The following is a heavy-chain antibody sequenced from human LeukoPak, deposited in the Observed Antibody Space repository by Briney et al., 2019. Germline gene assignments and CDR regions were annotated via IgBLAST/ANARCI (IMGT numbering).Heavy chain of an antibody. Sequence: SETLSLTCTVSGDSISSYYWSWIRQPPGKGLEWIGYIYYSGSTNYNPSLKSRVTISVDTSKNQFSLKLSSVTAADTAVYYCARWYYYGSGYYAFDIWGQGTMVTVSS. J-gene: IGHJ3*02. V-gene: IGHV4-59*01. D-gene: IGHD3-10*01. CDR1: GDSISSYY. CDR3: ARWYYYGSGYYAFDI. CDR2: IYYSGST.